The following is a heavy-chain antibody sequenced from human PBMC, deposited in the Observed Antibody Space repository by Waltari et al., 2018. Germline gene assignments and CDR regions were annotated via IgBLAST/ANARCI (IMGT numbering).Heavy chain of an antibody. CDR3: ARDFGSGYDFDY. V-gene: IGHV4-61*08. J-gene: IGHJ4*02. D-gene: IGHD5-12*01. CDR1: GGSVSSGAYY. Sequence: QVQLQESGPGLVKPSETLSLPCTVSGGSVSSGAYYWSWIRQSPGKGLEWIGYIYYSGITNYNPSLQSRVTISIDTSKNQFSLNLSSVTAADTAVYYCARDFGSGYDFDYWGQGTLVTVSS. CDR2: IYYSGIT.